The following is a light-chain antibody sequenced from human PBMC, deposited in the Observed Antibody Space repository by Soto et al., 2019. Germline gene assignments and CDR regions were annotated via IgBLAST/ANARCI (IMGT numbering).Light chain of an antibody. CDR2: DVS. V-gene: IGLV2-14*03. Sequence: QAVLTQPASVSGSPGQSITISCTGTSSDVGAYNYVSWYQHHPGKAPKLMIYDVSNRPSGVPNRFSGSKSGNTASLTISGLQAEDEADYYCNSFTTSSTLVFGGGTKLTVL. J-gene: IGLJ2*01. CDR3: NSFTTSSTLV. CDR1: SSDVGAYNY.